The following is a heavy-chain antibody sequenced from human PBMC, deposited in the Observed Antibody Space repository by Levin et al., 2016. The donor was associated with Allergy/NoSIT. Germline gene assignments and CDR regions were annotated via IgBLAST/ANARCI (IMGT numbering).Heavy chain of an antibody. CDR3: ARDKATTTGMDV. CDR2: ISSSSSYI. V-gene: IGHV3-21*01. CDR1: GFTFSSYS. Sequence: GESLKISCAASGFTFSSYSMNWVRQAPGKGLEWVSSISSSSSYIYYADSVKGRFTISRDNAKNSLYLQMNSLRAEDTAVYYCARDKATTTGMDVWGQGTTVTVSS. D-gene: IGHD4-17*01. J-gene: IGHJ6*02.